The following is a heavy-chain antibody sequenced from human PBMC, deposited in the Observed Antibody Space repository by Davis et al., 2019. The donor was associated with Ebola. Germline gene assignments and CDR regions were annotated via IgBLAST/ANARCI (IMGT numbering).Heavy chain of an antibody. J-gene: IGHJ3*02. CDR2: ISYDGSNK. Sequence: GGSLRLSCAAPGFIFSSYGMHWVRQAPGKGLEWVAVISYDGSNKYYADSVKGRFAISRDNSRGTLYLQMNSLRVEDSAIYYCVKDSSNIWFDIWGQGTLVTVSS. D-gene: IGHD2/OR15-2a*01. CDR3: VKDSSNIWFDI. V-gene: IGHV3-33*05. CDR1: GFIFSSYG.